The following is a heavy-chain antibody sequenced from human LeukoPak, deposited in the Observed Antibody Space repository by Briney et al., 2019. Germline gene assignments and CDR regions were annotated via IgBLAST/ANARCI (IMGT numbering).Heavy chain of an antibody. Sequence: GASVKVSCKASGYTFTSYDINWVRQATGQGLEWMGWKNPNSGNTGYAQKFQGRVTMTRNTSISTAYMELSSLRSEDTAVYYCARLPYYYYGMDVWGQGTTVTVSS. CDR3: ARLPYYYYGMDV. J-gene: IGHJ6*02. CDR2: KNPNSGNT. V-gene: IGHV1-8*01. CDR1: GYTFTSYD.